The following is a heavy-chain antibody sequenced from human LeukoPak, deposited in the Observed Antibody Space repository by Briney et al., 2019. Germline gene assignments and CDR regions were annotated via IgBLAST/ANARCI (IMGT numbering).Heavy chain of an antibody. CDR2: ISYDGSNK. Sequence: GGSLRLSCATSGFTFSNYGMHWVRQAPGKGLEWVAVISYDGSNKYYADSVKGRFTISRDNSKDTLYLQMNSLRPEDAAAYYCANLPLWGQGTLVTVSS. V-gene: IGHV3-30*18. J-gene: IGHJ4*02. CDR3: ANLPL. CDR1: GFTFSNYG.